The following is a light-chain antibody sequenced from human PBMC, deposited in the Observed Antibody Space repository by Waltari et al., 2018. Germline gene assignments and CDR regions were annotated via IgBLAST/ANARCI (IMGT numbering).Light chain of an antibody. Sequence: EIVLTQSPGTLSLSPGERATLSCRASQSVSASFLAWYQQQPVQAPRLLISGASTRATGIPDRFSGSGSGTDFTLTINRLGPEDFALYYCQQYGSPPYTFGQGTRLEIK. J-gene: IGKJ2*01. CDR1: QSVSASF. CDR2: GAS. CDR3: QQYGSPPYT. V-gene: IGKV3-20*01.